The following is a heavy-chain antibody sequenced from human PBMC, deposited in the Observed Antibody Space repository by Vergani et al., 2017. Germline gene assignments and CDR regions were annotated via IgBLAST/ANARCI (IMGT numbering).Heavy chain of an antibody. Sequence: QVQLVQSGAEVKKPGASVKVSCKASGYTFTGYYMHWVRQAPGQGLEWMGWINPNSGGTNHAQKFQGRVTMTRDTSISTAYMELSRLRSDDTAVYYCARDRLLLFGELLERHGMDVWGQGTTVTVSS. CDR2: INPNSGGT. D-gene: IGHD3-10*01. J-gene: IGHJ6*02. CDR3: ARDRLLLFGELLERHGMDV. CDR1: GYTFTGYY. V-gene: IGHV1-2*02.